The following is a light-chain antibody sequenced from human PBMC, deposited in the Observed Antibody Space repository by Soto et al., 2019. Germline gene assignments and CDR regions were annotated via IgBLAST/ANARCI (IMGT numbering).Light chain of an antibody. CDR1: QSISSW. CDR2: NAS. J-gene: IGKJ1*01. V-gene: IGKV1-5*03. Sequence: DIQMTQSPSTLSASVGDRVTITCRASQSISSWLAWYQQKPGKAPKLLIYNASSLESGVRSRFSGRGSGTEFTLTISSLQPDDFATYYCQQYNSYPWTFGQGTKVEIK. CDR3: QQYNSYPWT.